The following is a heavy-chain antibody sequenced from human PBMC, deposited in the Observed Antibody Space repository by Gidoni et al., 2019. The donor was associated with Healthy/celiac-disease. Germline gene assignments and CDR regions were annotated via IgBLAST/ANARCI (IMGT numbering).Heavy chain of an antibody. CDR3: ARNNALLDWFDP. CDR2: IDPSDSYT. CDR1: GYSFTSYW. D-gene: IGHD1-20*01. V-gene: IGHV5-10-1*03. J-gene: IGHJ5*02. Sequence: EVQLVQSGAEVKKPGESLSISCNGSGYSFTSYWISWVRQMPGKGLEWMGRIDPSDSYTNYSPSFQGHVTIAADKSISTAYLQWSSLKASDTAMYYCARNNALLDWFDPWGQGTLVTVSS.